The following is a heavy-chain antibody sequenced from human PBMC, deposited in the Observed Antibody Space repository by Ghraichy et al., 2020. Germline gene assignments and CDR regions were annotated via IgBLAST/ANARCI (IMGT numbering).Heavy chain of an antibody. Sequence: SETLSLTCAVYGGAFVDYYWSWIRQTPGKGLEWIGEITYGGAVNYNPSLQSRAVISMDTTRKQFFLKLTSVTAADAAGYFCARAPLFPPWMYDFWGQGTLVTVSS. V-gene: IGHV4-34*01. CDR2: ITYGGAV. D-gene: IGHD2-2*03. J-gene: IGHJ4*02. CDR1: GGAFVDYY. CDR3: ARAPLFPPWMYDF.